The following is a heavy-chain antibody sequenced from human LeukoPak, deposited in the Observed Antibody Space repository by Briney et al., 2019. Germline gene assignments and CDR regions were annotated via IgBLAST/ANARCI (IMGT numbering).Heavy chain of an antibody. CDR2: ISVYNGHT. CDR1: GYTFTNYG. Sequence: ASVKVSCKASGYTFTNYGINWVRQAPRQGLEWMGWISVYNGHTNYAQKLQGRVTMTTDTSTSSAYMELRSLRSDDTAVYFCARDRRSFDYWGQGTLVTVSS. J-gene: IGHJ4*02. V-gene: IGHV1-18*01. CDR3: ARDRRSFDY.